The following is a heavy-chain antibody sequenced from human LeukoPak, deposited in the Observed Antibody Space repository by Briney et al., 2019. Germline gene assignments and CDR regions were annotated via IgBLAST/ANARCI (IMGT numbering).Heavy chain of an antibody. Sequence: ASVTVSCTASGYTFTIYGISWVRQAPGQGLEWMGWISAYNGNTNYAQKLQGRVTMTTDTSTSTAYMELRSLRSDDTAVYYCARSIHYDFWSGYYLDYWGQGTLVTVSS. CDR2: ISAYNGNT. J-gene: IGHJ4*02. CDR1: GYTFTIYG. D-gene: IGHD3-3*01. CDR3: ARSIHYDFWSGYYLDY. V-gene: IGHV1-18*01.